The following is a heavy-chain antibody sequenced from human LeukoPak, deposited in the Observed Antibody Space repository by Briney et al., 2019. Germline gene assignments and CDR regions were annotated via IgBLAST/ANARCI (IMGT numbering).Heavy chain of an antibody. CDR3: ARIIVGAREGYFDY. V-gene: IGHV1-2*02. J-gene: IGHJ4*02. Sequence: ASVKVSCKASGYTFTGYYMHWVRQAPGQGLEWMGWINPNSGGTNYAQKFQGRVTITADKSTSTAYMELSSLRSEDTAVYYCARIIVGAREGYFDYWGQGTLVTVSS. CDR1: GYTFTGYY. D-gene: IGHD1-26*01. CDR2: INPNSGGT.